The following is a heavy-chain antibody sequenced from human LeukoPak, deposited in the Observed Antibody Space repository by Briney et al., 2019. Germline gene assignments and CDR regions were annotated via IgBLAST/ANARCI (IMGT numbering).Heavy chain of an antibody. V-gene: IGHV3-23*01. CDR2: ISGSGGST. Sequence: GGSLRLSCAASGFTFSSYNMNWVRQAPGKGLEWVSAISGSGGSTYYADSVKGRFTISRDNSKNTLYLQMNSLRAEDTAVYYCAKDQNGAFGYWGQGTLVTVSS. CDR3: AKDQNGAFGY. J-gene: IGHJ4*02. D-gene: IGHD1-26*01. CDR1: GFTFSSYN.